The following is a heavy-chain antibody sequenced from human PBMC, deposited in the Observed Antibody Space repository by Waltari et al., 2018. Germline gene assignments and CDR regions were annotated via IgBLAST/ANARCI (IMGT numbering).Heavy chain of an antibody. CDR2: INYRGDT. CDR3: ARPTFCSATTCSGPMDV. J-gene: IGHJ6*02. CDR1: GDSLSHYS. Sequence: QVHLQQLGAGLLKTSETLSLTCAVSGDSLSHYSWNWIRQPPGRGLAWIGEINYRGDTNSNPSLKSRVTISLDTSKNQFSLSLTSVSAADTAVYYCARPTFCSATTCSGPMDVWGQGTTVTVSS. D-gene: IGHD2-15*01. V-gene: IGHV4-34*02.